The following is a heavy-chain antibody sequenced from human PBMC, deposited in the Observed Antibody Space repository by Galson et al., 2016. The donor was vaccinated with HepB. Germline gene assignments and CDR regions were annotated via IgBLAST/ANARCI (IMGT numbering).Heavy chain of an antibody. CDR3: VRDKEGGYGFNY. CDR2: IWYDGSNK. D-gene: IGHD5-12*01. CDR1: GFIFSDYG. V-gene: IGHV3-33*01. Sequence: SLRLSCAASGFIFSDYGMHWVRQAPGKGLEWVAVIWYDGSNKYYADSVKGRFTISRDNSKNTLDLQVNILKVEDTAVYYCVRDKEGGYGFNYWGQGILVTVSS. J-gene: IGHJ4*01.